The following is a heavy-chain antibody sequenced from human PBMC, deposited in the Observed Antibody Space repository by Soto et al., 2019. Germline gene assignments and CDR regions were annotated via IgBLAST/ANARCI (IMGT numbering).Heavy chain of an antibody. D-gene: IGHD6-19*01. J-gene: IGHJ6*02. Sequence: SETLSLTCTVSGDSASSGGYYWSWIRQPPGKGLEWIGYIYSSGSANYNPSLKSRVTISRDTSKNQISLKVASVTAADTAGYYCARGFSSVSMDAWGQGTTVTVSS. CDR3: ARGFSSVSMDA. CDR2: IYSSGSA. V-gene: IGHV4-61*08. CDR1: GDSASSGGYY.